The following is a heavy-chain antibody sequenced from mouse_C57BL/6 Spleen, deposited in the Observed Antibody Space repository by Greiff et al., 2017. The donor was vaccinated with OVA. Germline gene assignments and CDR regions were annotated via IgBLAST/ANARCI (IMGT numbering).Heavy chain of an antibody. V-gene: IGHV1-59*01. J-gene: IGHJ2*01. CDR2: IDPSDSYT. CDR1: GYTFTSYW. Sequence: QVQLKQPGAELVRPGTSVKLSCKASGYTFTSYWMHWVKQRPGQGLEWIGVIDPSDSYTNYNQKFKGKATLTVDTSSSTAYMQLSSLTSEDSAVYYCAREGSDPYFDYWGQGTTLTVSS. CDR3: AREGSDPYFDY.